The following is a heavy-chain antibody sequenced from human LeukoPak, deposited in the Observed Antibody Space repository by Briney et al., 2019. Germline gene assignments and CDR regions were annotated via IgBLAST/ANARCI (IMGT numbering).Heavy chain of an antibody. CDR2: INQDGSEE. Sequence: GGSLRLSCAASGFTFSNYWMTWVRQAPGKGLEWVAHINQDGSEEHYMDSVQARFTISRDNAKNSLSLQMNSLTAEDTAVYYCVRDGGVSGYDLLDYWGQGTLVTVSS. V-gene: IGHV3-7*01. D-gene: IGHD5-12*01. CDR3: VRDGGVSGYDLLDY. J-gene: IGHJ4*02. CDR1: GFTFSNYW.